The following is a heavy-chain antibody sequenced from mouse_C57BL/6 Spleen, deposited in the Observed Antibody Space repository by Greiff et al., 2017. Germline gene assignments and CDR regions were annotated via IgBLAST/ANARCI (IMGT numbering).Heavy chain of an antibody. Sequence: DVKLQESGPVLVKPGASVKMSCKASGYTFTDYYMNWVKQSHGKSLEWIGVINPYNGGTSYNQKFKGKATLTVDKSSSTAYMELNSLTSEDSAVYYCARKSSPFGAMDYWGQGTSVTVSS. CDR2: INPYNGGT. CDR3: ARKSSPFGAMDY. CDR1: GYTFTDYY. J-gene: IGHJ4*01. D-gene: IGHD1-1*01. V-gene: IGHV1-19*01.